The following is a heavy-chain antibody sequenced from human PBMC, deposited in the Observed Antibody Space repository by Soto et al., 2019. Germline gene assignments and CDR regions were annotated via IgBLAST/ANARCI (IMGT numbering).Heavy chain of an antibody. J-gene: IGHJ4*02. Sequence: QVQLVQSGAEVKKPGASVKVSCKASGYTFTSYAMHWVRQAPGQRLEWMGWINGGDGNTKYSQKFQGRVTITRDTSARTAYMELSSLRSEDTALYYCATGPRREYWGQGTLVTVSS. V-gene: IGHV1-3*01. CDR3: ATGPRREY. CDR1: GYTFTSYA. CDR2: INGGDGNT.